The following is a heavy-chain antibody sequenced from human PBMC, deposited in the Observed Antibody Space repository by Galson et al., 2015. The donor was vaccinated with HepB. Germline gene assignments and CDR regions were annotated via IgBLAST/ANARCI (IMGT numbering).Heavy chain of an antibody. CDR3: TTFCDYYHYMDV. CDR1: GFTFGDYA. CDR2: IRSKAYGGST. V-gene: IGHV3-49*03. J-gene: IGHJ6*03. Sequence: SLRLSCAASGFTFGDYAMSWFRQAPGKGLEWVGFIRSKAYGGSTQYAASVKGRFTISRDDSKSIAYLQMNSLKTEDTAVYYCTTFCDYYHYMDVWGKGTRVTVSS.